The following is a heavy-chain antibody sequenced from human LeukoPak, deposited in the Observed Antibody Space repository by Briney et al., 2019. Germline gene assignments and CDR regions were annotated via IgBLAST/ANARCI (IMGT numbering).Heavy chain of an antibody. CDR3: ARDFFVTAPLDY. CDR1: GFTFSSYA. V-gene: IGHV3-30*04. J-gene: IGHJ4*02. Sequence: GGSLRLSCAASGFTFSSYAMHWVRQAPGKGLEWVAVISYDGSNKYYADSVKGRFTISRDNSKNTLYLQMNSLRAEDTAVYYCARDFFVTAPLDYWGQGTLVTVSS. CDR2: ISYDGSNK. D-gene: IGHD2-21*02.